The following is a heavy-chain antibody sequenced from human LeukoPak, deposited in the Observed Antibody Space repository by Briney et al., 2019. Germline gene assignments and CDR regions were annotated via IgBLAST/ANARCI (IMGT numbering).Heavy chain of an antibody. CDR1: GVSITSYY. Sequence: PSETLSLTCSVSGVSITSYYWNWIRQSPGKGLEWLGNIHSRGTTNYNPSLKSRVTLSLDTSKSQFALKVTSVTAADTAVYYCARAPAAAGSFDYWGQGTLVTVSS. D-gene: IGHD6-13*01. CDR2: IHSRGTT. J-gene: IGHJ4*02. V-gene: IGHV4-59*13. CDR3: ARAPAAAGSFDY.